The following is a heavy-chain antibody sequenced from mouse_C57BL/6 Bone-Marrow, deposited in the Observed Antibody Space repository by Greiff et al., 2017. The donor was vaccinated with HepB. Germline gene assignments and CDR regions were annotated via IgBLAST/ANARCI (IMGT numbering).Heavy chain of an antibody. CDR2: ISSGGDYI. CDR3: TRDHYGSWYFDV. V-gene: IGHV5-9-1*02. Sequence: EVMLVESGEGLVKPGGSLKLSCAASGFTFSSYAMSWVRQTPEKRLEWFAYISSGGDYIYYADTVKGRFTISRDNARNTLYLQMSSLKSEDTAMYYCTRDHYGSWYFDVWGTGTTVTVSS. D-gene: IGHD1-1*01. J-gene: IGHJ1*03. CDR1: GFTFSSYA.